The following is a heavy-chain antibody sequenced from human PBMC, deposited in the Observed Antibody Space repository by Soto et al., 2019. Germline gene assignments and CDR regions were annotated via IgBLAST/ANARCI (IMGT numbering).Heavy chain of an antibody. V-gene: IGHV4-61*01. CDR3: ARGSKWELLDY. CDR2: IYYSGST. CDR1: GGSVSSGSYY. Sequence: SETLSLTCTVSGGSVSSGSYYWSWIRQPPGKGLEWIGYIYYSGSTNYNPSLKSRVTISVDTSKNQFSLKLSSVTAADTAVYYCARGSKWELLDYWGQGTLVTVSS. D-gene: IGHD1-26*01. J-gene: IGHJ4*02.